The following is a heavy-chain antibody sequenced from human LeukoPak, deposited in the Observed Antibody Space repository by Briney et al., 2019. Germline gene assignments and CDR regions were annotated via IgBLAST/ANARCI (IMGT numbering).Heavy chain of an antibody. CDR2: ISGSGGST. J-gene: IGHJ4*02. CDR1: GFTFSSYA. Sequence: GGSLRLSCAASGFTFSSYAMSWVRQAPGKGLEWVSAISGSGGSTYYADSVKGRFTISRDNAKNSLYLQMNSLRAEDTAVYYCARDRSEEYSSSWYKVSDFDYWGQGTLVTVSS. D-gene: IGHD6-13*01. V-gene: IGHV3-23*01. CDR3: ARDRSEEYSSSWYKVSDFDY.